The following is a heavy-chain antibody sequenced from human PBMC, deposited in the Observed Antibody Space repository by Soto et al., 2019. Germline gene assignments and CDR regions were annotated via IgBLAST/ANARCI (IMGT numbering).Heavy chain of an antibody. V-gene: IGHV2-5*02. CDR1: GFSLSTSRVG. D-gene: IGHD4-17*01. CDR2: IYWDDDK. J-gene: IGHJ4*02. CDR3: AHYRIFGDYMYYFAS. Sequence: QITLKESGPTLVKPTQTLTLTCTFSGFSLSTSRVGVGWIRQPPGKALEWLALIYWDDDKRYSPSLKTRLTTTNATTKNQVVLTMTNMDPVDTATYYCAHYRIFGDYMYYFASWGQGTLVTVSS.